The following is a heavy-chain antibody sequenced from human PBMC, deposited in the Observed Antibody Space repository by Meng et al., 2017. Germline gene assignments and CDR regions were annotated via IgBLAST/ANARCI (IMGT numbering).Heavy chain of an antibody. V-gene: IGHV1-46*01. D-gene: IGHD1-26*01. J-gene: IGHJ6*02. CDR3: AREKVVGATTIGGYYYYGMDV. Sequence: ASVKVSCKASGYTFTNYYMHWVRQAPGQGLEWMGIINPSGGSTSYAQKFQGRVTMTRDTSTSTVYMELSSLRSEDTAVYYCAREKVVGATTIGGYYYYGMDVWGQGTTVTVSS. CDR1: GYTFTNYY. CDR2: INPSGGST.